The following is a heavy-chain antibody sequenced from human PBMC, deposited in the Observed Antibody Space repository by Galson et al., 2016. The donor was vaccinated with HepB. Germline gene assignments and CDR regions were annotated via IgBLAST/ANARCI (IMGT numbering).Heavy chain of an antibody. V-gene: IGHV5-51*03. D-gene: IGHD1-14*01. CDR3: ARRPDPPYYKRPCRGSEGGFDY. CDR1: GYSFTTYW. J-gene: IGHJ4*02. CDR2: IYPGDSST. Sequence: QSGAEVTEPGESLRISCKGSGYSFTTYWIGWVRQLPGKGLEWMGIIYPGDSSTRYSPSFQGQVTFSADKSISTAYLQWSSLKASDTAMYYCARRPDPPYYKRPCRGSEGGFDYWGQGTLVTVSS.